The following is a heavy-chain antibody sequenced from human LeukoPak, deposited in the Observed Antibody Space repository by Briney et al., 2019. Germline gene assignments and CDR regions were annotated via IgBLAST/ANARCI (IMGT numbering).Heavy chain of an antibody. Sequence: SETLSLTCTVSGVPISSRSYYWGWIRQPPGRGLEWIGSMYFSGTTYYNPSLKSRVTISVHTPENYLSLKLSSVTAADTAIYYCARHLRFGSSALPRDTFDIWGRGTVVTVSS. CDR2: MYFSGTT. CDR3: ARHLRFGSSALPRDTFDI. V-gene: IGHV4-39*01. D-gene: IGHD1-26*01. CDR1: GVPISSRSYY. J-gene: IGHJ3*02.